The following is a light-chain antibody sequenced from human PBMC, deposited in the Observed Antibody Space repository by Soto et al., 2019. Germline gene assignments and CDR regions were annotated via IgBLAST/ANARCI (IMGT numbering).Light chain of an antibody. CDR3: QQYNNWIFT. Sequence: EIVMTQSPATLSVSPGERATLSCRASQSVSSNLAWFQQKPGQAPRLLIYSASTRATGIPARFSGSGSGTEFTLTISSLQSEDSAVYYCQQYNNWIFTFGPGTKVDIK. V-gene: IGKV3-15*01. CDR1: QSVSSN. J-gene: IGKJ3*01. CDR2: SAS.